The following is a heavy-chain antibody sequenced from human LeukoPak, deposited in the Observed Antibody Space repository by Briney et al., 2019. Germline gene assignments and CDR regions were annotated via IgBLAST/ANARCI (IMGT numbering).Heavy chain of an antibody. D-gene: IGHD3-22*01. CDR3: ARVLHKRNYDSSVYYGY. Sequence: GGSLRLSCAASGFTFSSYEMNWVRQAPGKGLEWVSSISSSGSTIYYADSVKGRFTISRDNAKNSLYLQMNSLRAEDTAVYYCARVLHKRNYDSSVYYGYWGQGTLVTVSS. V-gene: IGHV3-48*03. J-gene: IGHJ4*02. CDR2: ISSSGSTI. CDR1: GFTFSSYE.